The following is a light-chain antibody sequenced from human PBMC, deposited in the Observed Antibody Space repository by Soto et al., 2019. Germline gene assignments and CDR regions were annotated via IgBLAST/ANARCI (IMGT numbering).Light chain of an antibody. Sequence: QSALTQPRSVSGSPGQSVTISCTGTNRDVGGYNYVSWYQQHPGKAPKLMIYDVNKRPSGVPDRFSASKSGNTAFLTISGLQAEDEADYYCCSYAGAYFYVFGTGTKLTVL. CDR1: NRDVGGYNY. CDR3: CSYAGAYFYV. V-gene: IGLV2-11*01. CDR2: DVN. J-gene: IGLJ1*01.